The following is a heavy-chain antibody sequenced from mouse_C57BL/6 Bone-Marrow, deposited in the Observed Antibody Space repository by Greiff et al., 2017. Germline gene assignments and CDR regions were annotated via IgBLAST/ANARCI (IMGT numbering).Heavy chain of an antibody. D-gene: IGHD1-1*01. CDR2: ILPSIGRT. CDR1: DSEVFPIAY. J-gene: IGHJ4*01. Sequence: QVQLKQSGSELRSPGSSVKLSCKDFDSEVFPIAYMSWVRQKPGHGFEWIGGILPSIGRTIYGEKFEDKATLDADTLSNTAYLELNSLTSEDSAIYYCARGGYYGSSPRYYAMDYWGQGTSVTVSS. V-gene: IGHV15-2*01. CDR3: ARGGYYGSSPRYYAMDY.